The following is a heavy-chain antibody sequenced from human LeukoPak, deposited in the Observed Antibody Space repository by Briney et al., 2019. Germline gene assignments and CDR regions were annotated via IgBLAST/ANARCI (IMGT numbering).Heavy chain of an antibody. Sequence: GGSLRLSCAASGFTFSSYGMHWVRQAPGKGLEWVAFIRYDGSNKYYADSVKGRFTISRDNSKNTLYLQMNSLRAEGTAVYYCAKGYCSSTSCFDAFDIWGQGTMVTVSS. D-gene: IGHD2-2*01. CDR1: GFTFSSYG. CDR2: IRYDGSNK. V-gene: IGHV3-30*02. CDR3: AKGYCSSTSCFDAFDI. J-gene: IGHJ3*02.